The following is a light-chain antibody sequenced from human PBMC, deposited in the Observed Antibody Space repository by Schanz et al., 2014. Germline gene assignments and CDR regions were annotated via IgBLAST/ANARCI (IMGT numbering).Light chain of an antibody. Sequence: QSVLTQPASVSGSPGQWITISCTGTSSDVGGYNYVSWFQQHAGKAPKVMIYDVNKRPSGVPDRFSASKSGYTASLTISGLQAEDEADYYCCSYAGTYSVVFGGGTKLTVL. CDR3: CSYAGTYSVV. J-gene: IGLJ2*01. V-gene: IGLV2-11*01. CDR1: SSDVGGYNY. CDR2: DVN.